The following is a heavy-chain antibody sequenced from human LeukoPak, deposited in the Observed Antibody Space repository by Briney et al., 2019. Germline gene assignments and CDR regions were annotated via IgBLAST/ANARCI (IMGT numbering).Heavy chain of an antibody. D-gene: IGHD2-8*02. CDR3: AREVEFGGVGIRDGYYYYMDV. V-gene: IGHV1-46*01. J-gene: IGHJ6*03. CDR2: INPSGGST. CDR1: GYTFTSYD. Sequence: GASVKVSCKASGYTFTSYDINWVRQAPGQGLEWMGIINPSGGSTSYAQKFQGRVTMTRDTSTSTVYMELSSLRSEDTAVYYCAREVEFGGVGIRDGYYYYMDVWGKGTTVTISS.